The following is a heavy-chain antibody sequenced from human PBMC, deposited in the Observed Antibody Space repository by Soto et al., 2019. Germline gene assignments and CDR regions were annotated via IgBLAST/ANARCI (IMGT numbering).Heavy chain of an antibody. V-gene: IGHV4-59*02. D-gene: IGHD5-18*01. J-gene: IGHJ6*02. CDR2: IYYSGST. CDR3: ESNRYTYCVSNL. CDR1: DGSVSSYY. Sequence: LVTMSLTCTVSDGSVSSYYWSWIRQPPGKRLEWIGYIYYSGSTNYNPSLKSRVNISVDTSKNQFSLKLCSVTAADSAVYYCESNRYTYCVSNLWGQGTSVTVSS.